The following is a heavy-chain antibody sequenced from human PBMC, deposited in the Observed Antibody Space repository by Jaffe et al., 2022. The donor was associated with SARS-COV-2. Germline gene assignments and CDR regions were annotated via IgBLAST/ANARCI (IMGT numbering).Heavy chain of an antibody. V-gene: IGHV3-30-3*01. CDR2: ISYDGSNK. CDR1: GFTFSSYA. D-gene: IGHD3-22*01. CDR3: ARDFNYYDSSGYYYYYYYGMDV. J-gene: IGHJ6*02. Sequence: QVQLVESGGGVVQPGRSLRLSCAASGFTFSSYAMHWVRQAPGKGLEWVAVISYDGSNKYYADSVKGRFTISRDNSKNTLYLQMNSLRAEDTAVYYCARDFNYYDSSGYYYYYYYGMDVWGQGTTVTVSS.